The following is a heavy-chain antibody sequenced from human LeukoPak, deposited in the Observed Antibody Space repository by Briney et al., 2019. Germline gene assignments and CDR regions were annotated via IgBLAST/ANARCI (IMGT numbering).Heavy chain of an antibody. CDR1: GFTFSTYE. Sequence: GGSLRLSCAASGFTFSTYEMNWVRQAPGKGLEWDSYISSTGSVIYYADSVKGRFTISRDNAKNSLFLQMNSLRAEDTAIYYCTREKSNTIGVAGTNYFDYWGQGTLVTVSS. CDR2: ISSTGSVI. CDR3: TREKSNTIGVAGTNYFDY. J-gene: IGHJ4*02. V-gene: IGHV3-48*03. D-gene: IGHD6-19*01.